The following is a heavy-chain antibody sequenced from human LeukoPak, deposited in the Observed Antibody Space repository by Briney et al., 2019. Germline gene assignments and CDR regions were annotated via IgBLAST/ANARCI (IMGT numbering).Heavy chain of an antibody. CDR2: ISSSGSTV. J-gene: IGHJ4*02. CDR3: ARIPTYSSSRQLDY. V-gene: IGHV3-48*03. CDR1: GFTFRNYG. D-gene: IGHD6-13*01. Sequence: GGSLRLSCAASGFTFRNYGMNWVRQAPGKGLEWVSYISSSGSTVYYADSVKDRFTISRDNAKKSLYLQLNSLRAEDTAVYYCARIPTYSSSRQLDYWGQGTLVTVSS.